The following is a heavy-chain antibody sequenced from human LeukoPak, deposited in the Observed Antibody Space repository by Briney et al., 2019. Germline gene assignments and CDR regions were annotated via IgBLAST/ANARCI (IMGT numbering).Heavy chain of an antibody. CDR2: ISYSGST. Sequence: SETLSLTCTVSGGSINSYYWSWIRQPPGKGLEWIGYISYSGSTKYNPSLKSRVTISVDTSKNQFSLKVTSLTAADTAVYYCARGLTGTTSIFQHWGQGTLATVSS. V-gene: IGHV4-59*01. CDR1: GGSINSYY. J-gene: IGHJ1*01. CDR3: ARGLTGTTSIFQH. D-gene: IGHD1-7*01.